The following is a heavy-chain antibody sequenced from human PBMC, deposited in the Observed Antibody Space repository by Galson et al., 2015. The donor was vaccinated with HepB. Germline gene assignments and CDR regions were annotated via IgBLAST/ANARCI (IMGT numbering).Heavy chain of an antibody. Sequence: CKASGGTFSSYAISWVRQAPGQGLEWMGGIIPIFGTANYAQKFQGRVTITADESTSTAYMELSSLRSEDTAVYYCARDDYGDYGMDVWGQGTTVTVSS. D-gene: IGHD4-17*01. V-gene: IGHV1-69*01. CDR2: IIPIFGTA. CDR3: ARDDYGDYGMDV. J-gene: IGHJ6*02. CDR1: GGTFSSYA.